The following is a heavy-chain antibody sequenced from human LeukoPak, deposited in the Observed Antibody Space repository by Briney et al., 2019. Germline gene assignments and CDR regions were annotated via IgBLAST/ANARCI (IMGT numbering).Heavy chain of an antibody. D-gene: IGHD5-18*01. CDR1: GFTFSTYA. V-gene: IGHV3-23*01. Sequence: GGSLRLSCAASGFTFSTYAMTWVRQAPGKGLEWVSALRGNAYSTYYADSVKGRFTISRDNSKNTLYLQVRSLRAEDTAVYYCAKDLGWIQFGYWGQGALVTVSS. J-gene: IGHJ4*02. CDR2: LRGNAYST. CDR3: AKDLGWIQFGY.